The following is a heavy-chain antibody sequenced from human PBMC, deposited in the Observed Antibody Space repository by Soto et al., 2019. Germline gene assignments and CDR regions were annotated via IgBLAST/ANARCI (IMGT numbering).Heavy chain of an antibody. D-gene: IGHD4-17*01. CDR2: IYYSGNT. CDR3: GAQDYGAKAYYFET. V-gene: IGHV4-39*01. CDR1: SGSISSSSSY. Sequence: QLQLQESGPGLVKPSETLSLTCTVSSGSISSSSSYWGWIRQPPGKGLEWIGSIYYSGNTYYNPSLKSRVTISIDSSKTQFSLKLNSVTTADTAVYYCGAQDYGAKAYYFETWGQGTLVTVSS. J-gene: IGHJ4*02.